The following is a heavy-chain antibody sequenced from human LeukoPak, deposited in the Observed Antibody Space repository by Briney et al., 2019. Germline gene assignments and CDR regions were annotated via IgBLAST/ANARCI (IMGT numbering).Heavy chain of an antibody. Sequence: PSETLSLTCSVSGGSMRSYHWSWIRQPPGKGLEWIGYIYYSGSTNYNPSLKSRVTISVDTSKNQFSLKLSSVTAADTAVYYCARDRSDSSGYPKRAYYFDYWGQGTLVTVSS. D-gene: IGHD3-22*01. CDR3: ARDRSDSSGYPKRAYYFDY. J-gene: IGHJ4*02. V-gene: IGHV4-59*01. CDR1: GGSMRSYH. CDR2: IYYSGST.